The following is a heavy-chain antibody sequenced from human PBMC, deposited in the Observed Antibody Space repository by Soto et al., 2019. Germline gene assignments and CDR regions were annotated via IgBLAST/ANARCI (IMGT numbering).Heavy chain of an antibody. D-gene: IGHD2-8*01. J-gene: IGHJ6*02. CDR1: GYTFTSYA. CDR2: INAGNGNT. Sequence: ASVKVSCKASGYTFTSYAMHWVRQAPGQRLEWMGWINAGNGNTKYSQKFQGRVTITRDTSASTAYMELSSLRSEDTAVYYCARDKVLMVYAIPQNYYYGMDVWGQGTTVTVSS. V-gene: IGHV1-3*01. CDR3: ARDKVLMVYAIPQNYYYGMDV.